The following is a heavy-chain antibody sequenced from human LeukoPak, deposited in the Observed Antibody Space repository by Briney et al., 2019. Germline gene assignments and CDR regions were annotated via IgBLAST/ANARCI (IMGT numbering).Heavy chain of an antibody. CDR1: GYTLTELS. CDR2: FDPEDGET. Sequence: RASVKVSCKVSGYTLTELSMHWVRQAPGKGLEWMGGFDPEDGETIYAQKFQGRVTMTEDTSTDTAYMELSSLRSEDTAVYYCATALWRELLVGLAFDYWGQGTLVTVSS. J-gene: IGHJ4*02. V-gene: IGHV1-24*01. CDR3: ATALWRELLVGLAFDY. D-gene: IGHD1-26*01.